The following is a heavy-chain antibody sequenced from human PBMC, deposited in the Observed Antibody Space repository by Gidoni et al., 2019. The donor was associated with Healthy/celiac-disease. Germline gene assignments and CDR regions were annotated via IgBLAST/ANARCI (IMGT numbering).Heavy chain of an antibody. CDR1: GGSISIGYYY. V-gene: IGHV4-30-4*01. J-gene: IGHJ6*02. Sequence: QVQLQESCPGLVKPSQTLSLTCTFSGGSISIGYYYWSWIRQPPGKGLEWIGYIYYSGSTYYNPSLKSRVTISVDTSKNQFSLKLSSVTAADTAVYYCARVVGVVVPADLYYYYYGMDVWGQGTTVTVSS. CDR2: IYYSGST. CDR3: ARVVGVVVPADLYYYYYGMDV. D-gene: IGHD2-2*01.